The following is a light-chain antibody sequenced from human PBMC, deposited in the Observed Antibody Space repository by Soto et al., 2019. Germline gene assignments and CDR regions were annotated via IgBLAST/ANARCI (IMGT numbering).Light chain of an antibody. Sequence: EIGVNQSPDCLEVYLCWRSTLNCRARQSVLYSSNNKNCLAWFQKKPGQPPKLLIFWASTREFGVPDRFSGSGSGTDFTLTISSLQPEDVAVYYCQQYSSIPITFGQGTRLEI. V-gene: IGKV4-1*01. CDR2: WAS. CDR3: QQYSSIPIT. J-gene: IGKJ5*01. CDR1: QSVLYSSNNKNC.